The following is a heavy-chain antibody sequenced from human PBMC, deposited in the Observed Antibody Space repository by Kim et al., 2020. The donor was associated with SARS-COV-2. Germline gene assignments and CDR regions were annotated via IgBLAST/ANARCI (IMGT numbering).Heavy chain of an antibody. CDR3: ARGGSSGNYNF. Sequence: GGSLRLSCAASGFTFSNYWMHWVRQAPGKGLVWVSRINTDGYYTNYADSVKGRFTISRDNAKNTLSLQLNSLRAEDTAMYYCARGGSSGNYNFWGQGTLVTVSS. CDR2: INTDGYYT. CDR1: GFTFSNYW. V-gene: IGHV3-74*01. D-gene: IGHD1-26*01. J-gene: IGHJ4*02.